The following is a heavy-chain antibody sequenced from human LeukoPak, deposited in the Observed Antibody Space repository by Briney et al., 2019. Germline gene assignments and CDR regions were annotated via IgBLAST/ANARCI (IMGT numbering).Heavy chain of an antibody. V-gene: IGHV3-66*01. D-gene: IGHD6-6*01. CDR1: GFTVSSNY. J-gene: IGHJ4*02. CDR3: ARGEYSSSWAFDY. Sequence: GGSLRLSCAASGFTVSSNYMSWVRQAPGKGLEWVSVIYSGGSTYYADSVKGRFTISRDNSKNTLYLQMNSLRAEDTAVYYCARGEYSSSWAFDYWGQGTLVTVSS. CDR2: IYSGGST.